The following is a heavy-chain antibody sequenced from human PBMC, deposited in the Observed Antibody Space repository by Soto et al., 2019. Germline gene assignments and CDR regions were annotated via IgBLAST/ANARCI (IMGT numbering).Heavy chain of an antibody. CDR3: TTDERRVRWGLFPKYYYYGMDV. CDR2: IKSKTDGGTT. CDR1: GFTFSNAW. V-gene: IGHV3-15*01. Sequence: EVQLVESGGGLVKPGGSLRLSCAASGFTFSNAWMSWVRQAPGKGLEWFGRIKSKTDGGTTDYAAHVTGRFTISRDDSNNTLYLKMNSLKTEDTAVYYCTTDERRVRWGLFPKYYYYGMDVWGQGTTVTVS. D-gene: IGHD3-10*01. J-gene: IGHJ6*02.